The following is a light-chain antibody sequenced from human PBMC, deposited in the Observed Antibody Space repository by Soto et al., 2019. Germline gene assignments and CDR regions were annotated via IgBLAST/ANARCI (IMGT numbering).Light chain of an antibody. Sequence: EIVLTQSPGTLSLSPGERATLSCRASQSVSSSYLAWYQQKPGQAPRLVIYGASSRPTGIQDRFSVSGAGTDFTLTISRLEPEDFAVYYCQQYGSSPTTFGQGTKLEIK. V-gene: IGKV3-20*01. CDR2: GAS. CDR1: QSVSSSY. CDR3: QQYGSSPTT. J-gene: IGKJ2*01.